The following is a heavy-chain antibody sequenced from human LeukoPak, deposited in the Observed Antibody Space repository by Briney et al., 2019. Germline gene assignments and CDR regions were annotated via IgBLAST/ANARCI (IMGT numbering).Heavy chain of an antibody. D-gene: IGHD6-6*01. Sequence: SETLSLTCTVSGGSISSGDYYWSWIRQPPGKSLEWIGYIYYSGSTYYNPSLKSRVTISVDTSKNQFSLKLSSVTAADTAVYYCASRPIAARHWFVYWGQGTLVTVSS. CDR1: GGSISSGDYY. V-gene: IGHV4-30-4*08. CDR3: ASRPIAARHWFVY. CDR2: IYYSGST. J-gene: IGHJ4*02.